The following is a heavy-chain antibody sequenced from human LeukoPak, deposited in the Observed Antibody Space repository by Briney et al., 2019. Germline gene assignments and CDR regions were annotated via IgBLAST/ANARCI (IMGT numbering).Heavy chain of an antibody. V-gene: IGHV4-61*02. J-gene: IGHJ4*02. CDR3: ARVYSSWYLDY. Sequence: SETLSLTCTVSGGSISSGSYYWSWIRQPAGKGLEWIGRIYTSGSTNYNPSLKSRVTISVDTSKNQFSLKLSSVTAADTAVYYCARVYSSWYLDYWGQGTLVTVSS. D-gene: IGHD6-6*01. CDR2: IYTSGST. CDR1: GGSISSGSYY.